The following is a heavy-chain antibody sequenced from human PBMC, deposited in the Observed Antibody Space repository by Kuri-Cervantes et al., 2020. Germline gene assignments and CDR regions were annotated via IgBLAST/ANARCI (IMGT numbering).Heavy chain of an antibody. Sequence: SEPLSLTCTVSGGSISSYYWSWIRQPPGKGLEWIGYIYYSGSTNYNPSLKSRVTISVDTSKNQFSLKLSSVTAADTAVYYCAYYHCSGGSCYFDYWGQGTLVTVSS. CDR1: GGSISSYY. D-gene: IGHD2-15*01. V-gene: IGHV4-59*01. CDR2: IYYSGST. CDR3: AYYHCSGGSCYFDY. J-gene: IGHJ4*02.